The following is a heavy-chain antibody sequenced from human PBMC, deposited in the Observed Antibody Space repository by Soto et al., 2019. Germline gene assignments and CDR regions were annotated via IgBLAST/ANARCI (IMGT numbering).Heavy chain of an antibody. CDR2: ISSSSSYI. J-gene: IGHJ6*02. V-gene: IGHV3-21*01. CDR3: ARDGLYYDILTGYTHYYGMDV. CDR1: GFTFSSYS. D-gene: IGHD3-9*01. Sequence: LRLSCAASGFTFSSYSMNWVRQAPGKGLEWVSSISSSSSYIYYADSVKGRFTISRDNAKNSLYLQMNSLRAEDTAVYYCARDGLYYDILTGYTHYYGMDVWGQGTTVTVSS.